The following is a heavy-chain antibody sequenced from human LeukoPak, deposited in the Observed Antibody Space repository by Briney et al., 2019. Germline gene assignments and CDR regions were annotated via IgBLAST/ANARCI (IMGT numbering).Heavy chain of an antibody. CDR2: ISWNSGSI. CDR1: GFTFDDYA. Sequence: GRSLRLSCAASGFTFDDYAMHWVRQAPGKGLEWVSGISWNSGSIGYADSVKGRFTISRDNAKNSLYLQMNSLRAEDTALYYCAKEKRPYYDFWSGSGNAFDIWGQGTMVTVSS. V-gene: IGHV3-9*01. D-gene: IGHD3-3*01. CDR3: AKEKRPYYDFWSGSGNAFDI. J-gene: IGHJ3*02.